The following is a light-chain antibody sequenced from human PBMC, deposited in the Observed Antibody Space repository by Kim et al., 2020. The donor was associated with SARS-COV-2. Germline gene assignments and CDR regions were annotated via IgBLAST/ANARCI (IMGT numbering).Light chain of an antibody. CDR3: QAWGSSTNYV. V-gene: IGLV3-1*01. J-gene: IGLJ1*01. CDR2: RDS. Sequence: SRQQATSITRTGGNSGDNDACWYQQKPGPSPVLVIYRDSKPPSGTPERFSGSNSGNTATLTIGGTQAMDEADYFCQAWGSSTNYVFGTGTKVTVL. CDR1: NSGDND.